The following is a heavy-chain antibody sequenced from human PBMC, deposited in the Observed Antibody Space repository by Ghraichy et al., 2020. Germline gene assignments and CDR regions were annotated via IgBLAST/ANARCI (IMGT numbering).Heavy chain of an antibody. Sequence: SETLSLTCAVSGYSISSGYYWGWIRQPPGKGLEWIGSIYHSGSTYYNPSLKSRVTISVDTSKNQFSLKLSSVTAADTAVYYCARDMRGTHIKDYWGQGTLVTVSS. V-gene: IGHV4-38-2*02. D-gene: IGHD1-1*01. CDR1: GYSISSGYY. J-gene: IGHJ4*02. CDR3: ARDMRGTHIKDY. CDR2: IYHSGST.